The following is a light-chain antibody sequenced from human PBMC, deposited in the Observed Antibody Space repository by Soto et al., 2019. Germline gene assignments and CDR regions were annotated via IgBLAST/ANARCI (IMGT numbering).Light chain of an antibody. CDR1: SSDIGSYNL. J-gene: IGLJ2*01. Sequence: QSVLTQPASVSGSPGQSITISCTGSSSDIGSYNLVSWYQKEPGKAPKLVIYEAYKRPSGVSARFSGSKSGNTASLTISGLKAEDEADYYCSSYAGSRTYVVFGGGTKLTVL. V-gene: IGLV2-23*01. CDR3: SSYAGSRTYVV. CDR2: EAY.